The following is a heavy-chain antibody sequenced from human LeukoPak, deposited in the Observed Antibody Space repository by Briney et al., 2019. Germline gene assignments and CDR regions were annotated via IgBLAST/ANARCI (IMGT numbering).Heavy chain of an antibody. D-gene: IGHD3-3*01. Sequence: GASVKVSCKASGYTFTGYYMHWVRQAPGQGLEWMGWINPNSGGTNYAQKFQGRVTMTRDTSISTAYMELSRLRSDDTAVYYCARVMERVTIFGDRDNWFDPWGQGTLVTVSS. V-gene: IGHV1-2*02. CDR2: INPNSGGT. CDR3: ARVMERVTIFGDRDNWFDP. CDR1: GYTFTGYY. J-gene: IGHJ5*02.